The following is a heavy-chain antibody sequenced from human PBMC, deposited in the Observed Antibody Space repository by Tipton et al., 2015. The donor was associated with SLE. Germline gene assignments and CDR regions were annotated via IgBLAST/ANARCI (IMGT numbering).Heavy chain of an antibody. V-gene: IGHV1-8*01. CDR1: GYGFSTYY. Sequence: QSGAEVKKPGASVKGSCKASGYGFSTYYIYWVRQAAGQGIEWMGWMSPGSGDTGYAQKFQGRVTIIRDTSKSTAYIELASLRSDDTAMYYCARHRGANDAFDIWGQGTMVTVSS. J-gene: IGHJ3*02. CDR2: MSPGSGDT. D-gene: IGHD1-26*01. CDR3: ARHRGANDAFDI.